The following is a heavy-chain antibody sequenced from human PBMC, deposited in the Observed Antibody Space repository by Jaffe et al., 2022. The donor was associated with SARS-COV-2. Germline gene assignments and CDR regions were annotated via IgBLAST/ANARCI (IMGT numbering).Heavy chain of an antibody. CDR2: ISSSSSYI. Sequence: EVQLVESGGGLVKPGGSLRLSCAASGFTFSSYSMNWVRQAPGKGLEWVSSISSSSSYIYYADSVKGRFTISRDNAKNSLYLQMNSLRAEDTAVYYCARDMGLSSPYYYGMDVWGQGTTVTVSS. CDR3: ARDMGLSSPYYYGMDV. J-gene: IGHJ6*02. D-gene: IGHD1-26*01. CDR1: GFTFSSYS. V-gene: IGHV3-21*01.